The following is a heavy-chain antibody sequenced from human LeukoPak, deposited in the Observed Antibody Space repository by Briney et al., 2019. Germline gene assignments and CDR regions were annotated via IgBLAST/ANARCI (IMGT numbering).Heavy chain of an antibody. J-gene: IGHJ6*04. CDR2: INQGGSEK. Sequence: GGSLRLSCEVSGFIFRNHWMDWVRQAPGRGLEWVANINQGGSEKYFVDSVRGRFTIFRDNAKNTLYLQMNSLRAEDTAVYYCSRALEVWGKGTTVTVSS. CDR3: SRALEV. CDR1: GFIFRNHW. V-gene: IGHV3-7*01.